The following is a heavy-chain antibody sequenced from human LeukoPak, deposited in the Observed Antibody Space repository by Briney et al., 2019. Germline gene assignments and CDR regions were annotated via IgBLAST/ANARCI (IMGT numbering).Heavy chain of an antibody. Sequence: SQTLSLTCVISGDSVSSNSAAWNWMRQSPSRGLEWLGRTYYRSKWYNNYAVSVKSRTTIKPDTSKNQFSLQLNSVTPEDTAVYYRGRGASSNFDYWGQGTLVTVSS. V-gene: IGHV6-1*01. CDR3: GRGASSNFDY. CDR2: TYYRSKWYN. D-gene: IGHD6-6*01. CDR1: GDSVSSNSAA. J-gene: IGHJ4*02.